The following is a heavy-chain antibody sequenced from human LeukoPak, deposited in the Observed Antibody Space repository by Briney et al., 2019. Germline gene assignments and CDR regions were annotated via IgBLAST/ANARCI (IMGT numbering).Heavy chain of an antibody. CDR1: GFTFSSYA. CDR2: IKSTSVDGTP. V-gene: IGHV3-15*01. Sequence: GGSLRLSCAASGFTFSSYAMSWVRQAPGKGLEWVGRIKSTSVDGTPEYAAPVKGRFTISRDDSKNTVYLQMDSLKTEDTGVYYCTSGPGNSGYWGQGTLVTVSS. J-gene: IGHJ4*02. D-gene: IGHD4-23*01. CDR3: TSGPGNSGY.